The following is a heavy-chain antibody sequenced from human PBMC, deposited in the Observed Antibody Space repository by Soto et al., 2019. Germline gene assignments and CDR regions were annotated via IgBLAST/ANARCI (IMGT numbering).Heavy chain of an antibody. V-gene: IGHV1-2*02. CDR3: AKDLTRQLAYWLDP. CDR1: GFSFTGYC. CDR2: INAHSGGT. Sequence: GASVKVSCKASGFSFTGYCIHWLRQAPGQGLEWMGWINAHSGGTEYAQKFQGRVTLTRDTSIATAYLTLTSLTSDDTALYYCAKDLTRQLAYWLDPWGQGTKVTVYS. D-gene: IGHD6-6*01. J-gene: IGHJ5*02.